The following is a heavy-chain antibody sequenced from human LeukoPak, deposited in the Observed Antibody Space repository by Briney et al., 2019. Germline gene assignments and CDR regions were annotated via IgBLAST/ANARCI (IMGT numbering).Heavy chain of an antibody. CDR2: IIPIFGTA. Sequence: SVKVSCKASGGTFSSYAISWVRQAPGQGLEWMGGIIPIFGTANYAQKFQGRVTITADESTSTAYMELSSLRSEDTAVYYCASDHYDYVWGSYRLTYFDYWGQGTLVTVSS. J-gene: IGHJ4*02. CDR3: ASDHYDYVWGSYRLTYFDY. V-gene: IGHV1-69*13. CDR1: GGTFSSYA. D-gene: IGHD3-16*02.